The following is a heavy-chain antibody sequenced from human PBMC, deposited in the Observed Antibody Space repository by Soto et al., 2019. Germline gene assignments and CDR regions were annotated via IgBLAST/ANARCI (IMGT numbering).Heavy chain of an antibody. Sequence: QVQFVQSGAEVKKRGASVKVSCTASGYTVTSYATQWVRQAPVQRLEWMGWINAGNGNTKYSQKFQGRVPITRDTSASTAYMELNRLRSEDTAVFYCARSSGYYYVYYWGQGTLVTVSS. D-gene: IGHD3-22*01. J-gene: IGHJ4*02. CDR2: INAGNGNT. V-gene: IGHV1-3*01. CDR3: ARSSGYYYVYY. CDR1: GYTVTSYA.